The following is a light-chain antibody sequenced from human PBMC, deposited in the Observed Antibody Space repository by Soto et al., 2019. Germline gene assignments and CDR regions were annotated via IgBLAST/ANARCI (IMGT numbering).Light chain of an antibody. Sequence: EIVLTQSPGTLSLSPVERATLSCMASQNFGSTYLAWYQQKPGQAPRLLIYDASNRATGIPARFSGSGSWTDFTLTISSLEPEDFAVYYCQQRSNWPPWTFGQGTKVDIK. CDR2: DAS. J-gene: IGKJ1*01. V-gene: IGKV3-11*01. CDR1: QNFGSTY. CDR3: QQRSNWPPWT.